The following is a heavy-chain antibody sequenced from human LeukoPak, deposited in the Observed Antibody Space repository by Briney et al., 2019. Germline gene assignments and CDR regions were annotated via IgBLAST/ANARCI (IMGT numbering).Heavy chain of an antibody. D-gene: IGHD5-18*01. CDR3: ARIQGGYSYGYVVYYFDY. J-gene: IGHJ4*02. V-gene: IGHV3-7*01. CDR2: IKQDGSEK. CDR1: GFTFSSYW. Sequence: GGSLRLSCAASGFTFSSYWMSWVRQAPGKGLEWVANIKQDGSEKYYVDSVKGRFTISRDNAKNSLYLQMNSLRAEDTAVYYCARIQGGYSYGYVVYYFDYWGQGTLVTVSS.